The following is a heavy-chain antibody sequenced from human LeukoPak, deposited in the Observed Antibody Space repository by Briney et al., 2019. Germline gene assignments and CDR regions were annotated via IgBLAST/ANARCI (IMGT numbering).Heavy chain of an antibody. V-gene: IGHV4-59*08. CDR2: IYYSGST. CDR1: GGSISSYY. CDR3: ARLPLGGYYYYYGMDV. J-gene: IGHJ6*02. Sequence: SETLSLTCTVSGGSISSYYWGWIRQPPGKGLEWIGYIYYSGSTNYNPSLKSRVTISVDTSKNQFSLKLSSVTAADTAAYYCARLPLGGYYYYYGMDVWGQGTTVTVSS. D-gene: IGHD1-26*01.